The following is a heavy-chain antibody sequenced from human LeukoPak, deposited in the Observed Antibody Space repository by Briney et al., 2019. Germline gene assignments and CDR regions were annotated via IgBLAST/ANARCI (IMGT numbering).Heavy chain of an antibody. CDR3: AKDHMFSSSWYFDY. J-gene: IGHJ4*02. D-gene: IGHD6-13*01. CDR2: ISGSGGST. V-gene: IGHV3-23*01. Sequence: SGRSLRLSCAASGFTFSSYAMSWVRQAPGKGLEWVSAISGSGGSTYYADSVKGRFTISRDNSKNTLYLQMNSLRADDTAVYYCAKDHMFSSSWYFDYWGQGTPVTVSS. CDR1: GFTFSSYA.